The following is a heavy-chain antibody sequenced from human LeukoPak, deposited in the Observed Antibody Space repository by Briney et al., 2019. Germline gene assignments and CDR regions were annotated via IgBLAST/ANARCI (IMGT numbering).Heavy chain of an antibody. V-gene: IGHV4-31*11. CDR3: ARGHKTVTVGFDY. CDR2: IYYSGST. CDR1: GGSFSGYY. J-gene: IGHJ4*02. D-gene: IGHD4-23*01. Sequence: ESSETLSLTCAVYGGSFSGYYWSWIRQHPGKGLEWIGYIYYSGSTYYNPSLKSRVTISVDTSKNQFSLKLSSVTAADTAVYYCARGHKTVTVGFDYWGQGTLVTVSS.